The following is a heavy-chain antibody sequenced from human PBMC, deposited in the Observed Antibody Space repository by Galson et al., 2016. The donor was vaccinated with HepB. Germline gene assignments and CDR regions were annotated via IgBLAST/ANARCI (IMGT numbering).Heavy chain of an antibody. J-gene: IGHJ4*02. D-gene: IGHD3-10*01. CDR2: ISFDGSNR. CDR3: ARDLWAPVNLWGLFDS. V-gene: IGHV3-30*04. Sequence: SLRLSCAASGFIFSSYAMNWVRQAPGRGLEWLAVISFDGSNRKYADSVKGRFTISRDNSQNTLYLQMNTLRHEDTAVYYCARDLWAPVNLWGLFDSWGQGTLVAVSS. CDR1: GFIFSSYA.